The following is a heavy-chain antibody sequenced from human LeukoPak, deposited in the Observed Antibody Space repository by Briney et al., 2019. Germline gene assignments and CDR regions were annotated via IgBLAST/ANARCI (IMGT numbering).Heavy chain of an antibody. D-gene: IGHD3-22*01. Sequence: PSETLSLTRTVSGGSISSYYWSWIRQPAGKGLEWIGRIYTSGSTSYNPSLKSRVTISVDTSKNQFSLKLSSVTAADTAVYYCAGTYYYDSSGYYHYSLWGQGTLVTVSS. J-gene: IGHJ4*02. CDR1: GGSISSYY. V-gene: IGHV4-4*07. CDR3: AGTYYYDSSGYYHYSL. CDR2: IYTSGST.